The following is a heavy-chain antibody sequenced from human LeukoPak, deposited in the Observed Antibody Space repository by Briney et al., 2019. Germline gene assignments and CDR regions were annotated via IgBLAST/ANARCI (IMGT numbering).Heavy chain of an antibody. Sequence: PGGSLRLSCAASGFTFSSYSMNWVRQAPGKGLEWVSYISSSSSTIYYADSVKGRFTISRDNAKNSLYLQMNSLRAEHTPVYYCARDQGLYSGYDWGYYFDYWGQGTLVTVSS. CDR1: GFTFSSYS. CDR3: ARDQGLYSGYDWGYYFDY. D-gene: IGHD5-12*01. CDR2: ISSSSSTI. V-gene: IGHV3-48*01. J-gene: IGHJ4*02.